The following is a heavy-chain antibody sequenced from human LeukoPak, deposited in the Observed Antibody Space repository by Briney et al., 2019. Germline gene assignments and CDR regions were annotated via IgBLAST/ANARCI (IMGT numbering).Heavy chain of an antibody. Sequence: PGGSLRLSCAASGFTFSSYAMSWVRQAPGKGLEWVSAISGSGGSTYYADSVKGRFTISRDNSKNTLYLQMNSLRAEDTAVYYCAKDLSYYDSSGYYEYGLDYWGQGTLVTVSS. V-gene: IGHV3-23*01. CDR2: ISGSGGST. J-gene: IGHJ4*02. CDR3: AKDLSYYDSSGYYEYGLDY. CDR1: GFTFSSYA. D-gene: IGHD3-22*01.